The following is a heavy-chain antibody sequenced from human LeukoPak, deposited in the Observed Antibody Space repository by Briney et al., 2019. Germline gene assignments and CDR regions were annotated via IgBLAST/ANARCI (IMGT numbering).Heavy chain of an antibody. CDR3: ARALGCSGGSCYGRYYFDY. V-gene: IGHV4-39*07. Sequence: SETLSLTCTVSGGSISSSSYYWGWIRQPPGKGLEWIGSIYYSGSTYYNPSLKSRVTISVDTSKNQFSLKLSSVTAADTAVYYCARALGCSGGSCYGRYYFDYWGQGTLVTVSS. CDR1: GGSISSSSYY. D-gene: IGHD2-15*01. J-gene: IGHJ4*02. CDR2: IYYSGST.